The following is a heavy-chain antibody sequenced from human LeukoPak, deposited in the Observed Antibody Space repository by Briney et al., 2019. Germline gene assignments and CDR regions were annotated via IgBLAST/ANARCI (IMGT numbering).Heavy chain of an antibody. Sequence: GGSLRLSCTTPKFNFHNYGLTWVRQAPGKELEWVSSISGSGGSTQYAASVQGRFSISRDNSKNTLYLQMNSLRAEDTAVYYCAKDPNGDYIGAFDIWGQGTMVTVSS. D-gene: IGHD4-17*01. V-gene: IGHV3-23*01. CDR1: KFNFHNYG. CDR3: AKDPNGDYIGAFDI. J-gene: IGHJ3*02. CDR2: ISGSGGST.